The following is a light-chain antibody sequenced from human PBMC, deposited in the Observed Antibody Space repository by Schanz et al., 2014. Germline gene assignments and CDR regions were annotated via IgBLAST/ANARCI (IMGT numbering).Light chain of an antibody. V-gene: IGLV2-23*02. J-gene: IGLJ2*01. CDR2: EVS. CDR3: CSYAGSYTFEV. CDR1: SSDVGSYNL. Sequence: QSALTQPASVSGSPGQSITISCTGTSSDVGSYNLVSWYQQHPGKAPKLMIYEVSQWPSGVSDRFSGSKSGNTASLTISGLQAEDEADYYCCSYAGSYTFEVFGGGTKLTVL.